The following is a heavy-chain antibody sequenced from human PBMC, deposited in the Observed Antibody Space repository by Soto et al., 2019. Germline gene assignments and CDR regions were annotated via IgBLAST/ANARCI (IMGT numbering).Heavy chain of an antibody. V-gene: IGHV3-30*18. CDR3: AKGRVNDFWIGYYYYSGMDV. CDR1: GFTFSSYG. J-gene: IGHJ6*02. D-gene: IGHD3-3*01. Sequence: PGGSLRLSCAASGFTFSSYGMHWVRQAPGKGLEWVAVISYDGSNKYYADSVKGRFTISRDNSKNTLYLQMNSLRAEDTAVYYCAKGRVNDFWIGYYYYSGMDVWGQGTTVTVSS. CDR2: ISYDGSNK.